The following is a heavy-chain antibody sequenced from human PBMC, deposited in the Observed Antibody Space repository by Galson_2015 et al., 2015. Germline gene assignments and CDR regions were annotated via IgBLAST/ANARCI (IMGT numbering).Heavy chain of an antibody. CDR1: GYTFTSYA. J-gene: IGHJ4*02. CDR3: ARSTTQFRYGSGNGAFDY. Sequence: SCKASGYTFTSYAMHCVRQAPGQRLEWMGWINAGNGNTKYSQKFQGRVTITRDTSASTAYMELSSLRSEDTAVYYCARSTTQFRYGSGNGAFDYWGQGTLVTVSS. D-gene: IGHD3-10*01. V-gene: IGHV1-3*01. CDR2: INAGNGNT.